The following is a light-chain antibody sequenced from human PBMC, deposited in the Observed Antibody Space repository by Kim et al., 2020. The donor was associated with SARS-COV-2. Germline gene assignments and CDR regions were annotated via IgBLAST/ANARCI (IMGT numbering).Light chain of an antibody. CDR3: QQTYGMPPT. Sequence: SASVGGRVAITCRASENISRYLNWYQQKSGKAPKLLISGTSNLQSGVPSRFSGSGSGTDFTITISSLQPEDFATYYCQQTYGMPPTFGQGTKLEIK. CDR1: ENISRY. CDR2: GTS. V-gene: IGKV1-39*01. J-gene: IGKJ2*01.